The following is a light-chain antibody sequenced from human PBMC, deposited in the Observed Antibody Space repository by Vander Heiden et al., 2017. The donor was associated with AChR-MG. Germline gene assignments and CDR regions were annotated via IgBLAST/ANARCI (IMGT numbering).Light chain of an antibody. V-gene: IGLV3-19*01. J-gene: IGLJ2*01. Sequence: SSELTQDPAVPVALGQTVRITCQGDSLRRYYASWYQQKPGRAPVLVIYGKNNRPSGIPDRFSGSSSGNTASLTITGAQAEDGADYYCNSRNSSGNHLGVVFGGGTKLTVL. CDR2: GKN. CDR1: SLRRYY. CDR3: NSRNSSGNHLGVV.